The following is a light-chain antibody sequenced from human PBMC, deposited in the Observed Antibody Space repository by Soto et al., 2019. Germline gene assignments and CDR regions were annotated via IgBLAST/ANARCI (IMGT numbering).Light chain of an antibody. CDR2: AAS. CDR1: QSISSY. CDR3: QQSYTTPWT. J-gene: IGKJ1*01. Sequence: DIQMTQSPSSLSASVGDRVTITCRASQSISSYLNWYQQKPWKAPKLLIYAASSLQRGVPSRFSGSGSWTDFTLTISSLQPEAFATYYCQQSYTTPWTFGHGTRVEIK. V-gene: IGKV1-39*01.